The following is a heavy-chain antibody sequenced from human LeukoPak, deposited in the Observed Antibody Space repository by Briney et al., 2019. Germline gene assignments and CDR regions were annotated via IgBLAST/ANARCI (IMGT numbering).Heavy chain of an antibody. CDR1: GGSISSYY. J-gene: IGHJ5*02. CDR3: ARFEYSSSFSWFDP. CDR2: IYYSGST. V-gene: IGHV4-59*01. D-gene: IGHD6-6*01. Sequence: SETLSLTCTVSGGSISSYYWSWIRQPPGKGLEWIGYIYYSGSTNYNPSLKSRVTISVDTSKNQFSLKLSSVTAADTAVYYCARFEYSSSFSWFDPWGQGTLVTVSS.